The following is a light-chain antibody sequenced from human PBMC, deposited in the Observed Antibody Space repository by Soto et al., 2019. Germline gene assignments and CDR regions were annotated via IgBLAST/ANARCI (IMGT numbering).Light chain of an antibody. CDR1: SSDIGSYSL. V-gene: IGLV2-23*02. CDR2: DVS. J-gene: IGLJ1*01. CDR3: CSYAGSSTTYV. Sequence: QSVLTQPASVSGSPGQSITISYTGTSSDIGSYSLVSWYQHHPGKAPKLMIYDVSKRPSGVSNRFSASKSGNTASLTISGLQAEDEADYYCCSYAGSSTTYVFGTGTKVTVL.